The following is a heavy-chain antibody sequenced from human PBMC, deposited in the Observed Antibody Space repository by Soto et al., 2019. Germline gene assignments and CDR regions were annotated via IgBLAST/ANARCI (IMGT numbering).Heavy chain of an antibody. CDR1: GFTFSSDA. V-gene: IGHV3-23*01. CDR2: ISGSGGST. J-gene: IGHJ4*02. Sequence: GGSLRVSCAASGFTFSSDAMSWVRQAPGKGLEWVSAISGSGGSTYYADSVKGRFTISRDNSKNTLYLQMNSLRAEDTAVYYCAKSSRIISLFPPYFVYWGQGTLVTVSS. D-gene: IGHD3-16*01. CDR3: AKSSRIISLFPPYFVY.